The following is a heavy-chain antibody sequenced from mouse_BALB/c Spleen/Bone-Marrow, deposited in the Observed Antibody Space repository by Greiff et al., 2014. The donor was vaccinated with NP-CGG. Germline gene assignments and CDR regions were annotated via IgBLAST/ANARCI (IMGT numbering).Heavy chain of an antibody. D-gene: IGHD2-1*01. CDR2: INPGSGGT. J-gene: IGHJ3*01. CDR1: GYAFTNYL. CDR3: ARRDGNYAWFAY. Sequence: QVQLQQSXAELVRPGTSVKVSCKASGYAFTNYLIEWVKQRPGQGLEWIGVINPGSGGTNYNEKFKGKATLTADKSSSTAYMQLSSLTSDDSAVYFCARRDGNYAWFAYWGQGTLVTVSA. V-gene: IGHV1-54*03.